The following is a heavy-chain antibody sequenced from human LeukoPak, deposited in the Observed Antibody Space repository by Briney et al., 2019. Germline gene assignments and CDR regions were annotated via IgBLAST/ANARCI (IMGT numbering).Heavy chain of an antibody. CDR1: GYTFTGYY. CDR3: ARGRYYDILTGPIGPAFDI. Sequence: ASVKLSCKASGYTFTGYYMHWVRQAPGQGLEWMGWINPNSGGTNYAQKFQGWVTMTRDTSISTAYMELSRLRSDDTAVYYCARGRYYDILTGPIGPAFDIWGQGTMVTVPS. J-gene: IGHJ3*02. CDR2: INPNSGGT. V-gene: IGHV1-2*04. D-gene: IGHD3-9*01.